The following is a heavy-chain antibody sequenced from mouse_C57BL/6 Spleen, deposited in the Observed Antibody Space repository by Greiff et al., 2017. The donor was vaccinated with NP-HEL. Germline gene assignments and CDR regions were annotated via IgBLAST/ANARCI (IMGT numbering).Heavy chain of an antibody. CDR2: IYPGDGGT. Sequence: VKLQQSGPELVKPGASVKISCKASGYAFSSSWMNWVKQRPGKGLEWIGRIYPGDGGTNYNGKFKGKATLTADKSSSTAYMQLSSLTSEDSAVYFCARGDSPAWFAYWGQGTLVTVSA. J-gene: IGHJ3*01. CDR1: GYAFSSSW. V-gene: IGHV1-82*01. D-gene: IGHD3-3*01. CDR3: ARGDSPAWFAY.